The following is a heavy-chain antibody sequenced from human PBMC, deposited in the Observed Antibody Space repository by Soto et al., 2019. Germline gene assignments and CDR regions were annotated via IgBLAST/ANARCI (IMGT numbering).Heavy chain of an antibody. CDR1: SVSNAW. J-gene: IGHJ4*02. D-gene: IGHD2-15*01. V-gene: IGHV3-15*07. CDR3: TTLCGSCYYDFDY. CDR2: IKSKTDGGTT. Sequence: SVSNAWVNWVRQAPGKGLEWVGRIKSKTDGGTTDYAAPVKGRFTISRDDSKNTLYLQMNSLKTEDTAVYYCTTLCGSCYYDFDYWGQGTLVTVSS.